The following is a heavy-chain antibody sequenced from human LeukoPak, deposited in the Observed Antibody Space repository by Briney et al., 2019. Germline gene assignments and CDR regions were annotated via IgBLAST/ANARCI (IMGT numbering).Heavy chain of an antibody. V-gene: IGHV3-7*01. CDR3: ATYCSTTSCYTKFDY. Sequence: PGGSLRLSCAASGFTFSSYWMSWVRQAPGKGLEWVANIKQDGSEKYYVDSVKGRFTISRDNAKNSLYLQMNSLRAEDTAVYYCATYCSTTSCYTKFDYWGQGTLVTVSS. CDR1: GFTFSSYW. D-gene: IGHD2-2*02. CDR2: IKQDGSEK. J-gene: IGHJ4*02.